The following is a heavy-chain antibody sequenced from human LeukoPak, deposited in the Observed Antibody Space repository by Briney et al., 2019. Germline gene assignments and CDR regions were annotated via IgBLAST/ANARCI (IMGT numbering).Heavy chain of an antibody. V-gene: IGHV3-23*01. CDR1: GFSFSSFA. Sequence: PGGSLRLSCAASGFSFSSFAMTWVRQAPGKGLEWVSTIRSNGATAHNADSVKGRFTISRDNSKNTVYLQMNSLRVEDTAIYYCARGQEFDDGVFDSWGQGTLVTVSS. CDR2: IRSNGATA. D-gene: IGHD1-1*01. J-gene: IGHJ4*02. CDR3: ARGQEFDDGVFDS.